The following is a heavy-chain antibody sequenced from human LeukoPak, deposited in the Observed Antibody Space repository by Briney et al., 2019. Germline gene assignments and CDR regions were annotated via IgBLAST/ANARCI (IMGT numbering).Heavy chain of an antibody. Sequence: SETLSLTCTVSGGSISSGGYYWSWIRQHPGKGLEWIGYIYYSGSTYYNPSLKSRVTILVDTSKNQFSLKLSSVTAADTAVYYCARGYLIYDSSGYYFDYWGQGTLVTVSS. CDR1: GGSISSGGYY. CDR3: ARGYLIYDSSGYYFDY. D-gene: IGHD3-22*01. J-gene: IGHJ4*02. V-gene: IGHV4-31*03. CDR2: IYYSGST.